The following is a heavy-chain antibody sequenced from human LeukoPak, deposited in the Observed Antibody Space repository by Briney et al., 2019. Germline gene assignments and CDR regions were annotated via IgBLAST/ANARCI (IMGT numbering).Heavy chain of an antibody. CDR2: ISSSGSTI. CDR3: AGQSIAAAGSAFDP. D-gene: IGHD6-13*01. CDR1: GFTFSSYE. Sequence: PGGSLRLSCAASGFTFSSYEMNWVRQAPGKGLEWVSYISSSGSTIYYADSVKGRFTISRDNAKNSLYLQMNSLRAEDTAVYYRAGQSIAAAGSAFDPWGQGTLVTVSS. V-gene: IGHV3-48*03. J-gene: IGHJ5*02.